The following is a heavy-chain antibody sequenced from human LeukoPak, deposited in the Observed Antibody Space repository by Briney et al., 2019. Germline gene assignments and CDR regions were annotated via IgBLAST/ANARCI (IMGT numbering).Heavy chain of an antibody. CDR3: AREIPLPVGGSDYYFDY. Sequence: GGSLRLSCAASGFIFSSYGMHWVRQAPGKGLEWVAVIWYDGSNKYYADSVKGRFTISRDNSKNTLYLQMNSLRAEDTAVYYCAREIPLPVGGSDYYFDYWVQGTLVTVSS. D-gene: IGHD5-12*01. CDR1: GFIFSSYG. J-gene: IGHJ4*02. CDR2: IWYDGSNK. V-gene: IGHV3-33*01.